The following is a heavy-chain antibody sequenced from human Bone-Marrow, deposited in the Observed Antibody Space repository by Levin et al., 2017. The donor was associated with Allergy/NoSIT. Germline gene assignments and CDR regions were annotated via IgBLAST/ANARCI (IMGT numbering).Heavy chain of an antibody. Sequence: ASVKVSCKASGYTFTDYGITWVRLAPGQGPEWVGWISAYDGNRNYAQKFQGRVTINTDTSTSTAYMEMGRLRSDDTAVYFCARVHGSLQWLPDYWGQGTLVTVSS. CDR1: GYTFTDYG. CDR3: ARVHGSLQWLPDY. J-gene: IGHJ4*02. CDR2: ISAYDGNR. V-gene: IGHV1-18*01. D-gene: IGHD3-3*01.